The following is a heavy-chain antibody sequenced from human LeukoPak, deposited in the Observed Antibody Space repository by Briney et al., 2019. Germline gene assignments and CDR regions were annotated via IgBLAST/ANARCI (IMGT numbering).Heavy chain of an antibody. J-gene: IGHJ4*02. Sequence: SETLSLTCTASGGSISSYYWGWIRQPPGKGLEWIGYIYYSGSTNYNPSLKSRVTISVDTSKNQFSLKLSSVTAADTAVYYCARTSSRSDLDYWGQGTLVTVSS. D-gene: IGHD6-6*01. V-gene: IGHV4-59*01. CDR3: ARTSSRSDLDY. CDR2: IYYSGST. CDR1: GGSISSYY.